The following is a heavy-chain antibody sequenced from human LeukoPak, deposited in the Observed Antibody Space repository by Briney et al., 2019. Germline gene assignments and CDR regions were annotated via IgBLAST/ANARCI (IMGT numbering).Heavy chain of an antibody. CDR1: GFTFRNYA. V-gene: IGHV3-23*01. CDR2: ISGAGATT. D-gene: IGHD6-19*01. Sequence: PGGSLRLSCAASGFTFRNYAMDWGRQGAGKGLEGVAAISGAGATTFYTDSVKGRFTISRDNSKDTLYLQMNSLRAEDTAVYYCARQGSGPDYYFDYWGQGTLATVSS. J-gene: IGHJ4*02. CDR3: ARQGSGPDYYFDY.